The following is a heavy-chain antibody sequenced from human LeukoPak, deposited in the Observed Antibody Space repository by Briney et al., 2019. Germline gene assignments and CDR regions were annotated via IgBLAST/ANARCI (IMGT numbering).Heavy chain of an antibody. D-gene: IGHD3-22*01. V-gene: IGHV3-53*01. CDR2: IYSGSST. J-gene: IGHJ4*02. CDR1: GFTVSSNY. Sequence: PGGSLRLSCAASGFTVSSNYMSWVRQAPGKGLEWVSVIYSGSSTYYADSVKGRFTISRDNSKNTLYLQMNSLRAEDTAVYYCARSAYYYDSSVPLDYWGQGTLVTVSS. CDR3: ARSAYYYDSSVPLDY.